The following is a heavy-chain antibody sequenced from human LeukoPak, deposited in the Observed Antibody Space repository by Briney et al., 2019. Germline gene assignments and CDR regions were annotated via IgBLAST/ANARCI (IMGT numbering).Heavy chain of an antibody. CDR3: AISPGTSSWYSYYYYYMDV. Sequence: GGSLRLSCAASGFTVSSNYMSWVRQAPGKGLEWVSAIYSGGSTYYADSVKGRFTISRDNSKNTLYLQMNSLRAEDTAVYYCAISPGTSSWYSYYYYYMDVWGKGTTVTISS. V-gene: IGHV3-66*01. D-gene: IGHD6-13*01. J-gene: IGHJ6*03. CDR1: GFTVSSNY. CDR2: IYSGGST.